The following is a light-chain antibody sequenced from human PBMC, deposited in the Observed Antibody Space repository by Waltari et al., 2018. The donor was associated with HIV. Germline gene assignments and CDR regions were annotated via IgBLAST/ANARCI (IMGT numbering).Light chain of an antibody. CDR3: QALATWDSTSGGV. Sequence: SSGLPQPPSVSVSPGQTASISRSGHELGHTYVSWYQQKPGQSPVLLIYKDSERHSGISDRFSGSNSGNTATLNIRGAQATDEAEYFCQALATWDSTSGGVFGTGTRLTVL. V-gene: IGLV3-1*01. CDR1: ELGHTY. CDR2: KDS. J-gene: IGLJ1*01.